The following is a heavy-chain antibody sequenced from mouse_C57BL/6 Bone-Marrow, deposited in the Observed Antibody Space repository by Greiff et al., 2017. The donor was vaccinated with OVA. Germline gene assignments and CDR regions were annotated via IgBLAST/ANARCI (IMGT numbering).Heavy chain of an antibody. D-gene: IGHD2-5*01. CDR3: ARERGDYSNYFDY. CDR1: GISITTGNYR. V-gene: IGHV3-5*01. Sequence: EVKLMESGPGLVKPSQTVFLTCTVTGISITTGNYRWSWIRQFPGNKLEWIGYIYYSGTITYNPSLTSRTTITRDTPKNQFFLEMNSLTAEDTATYYCARERGDYSNYFDYWGQGTTLTVSS. CDR2: IYYSGTI. J-gene: IGHJ2*01.